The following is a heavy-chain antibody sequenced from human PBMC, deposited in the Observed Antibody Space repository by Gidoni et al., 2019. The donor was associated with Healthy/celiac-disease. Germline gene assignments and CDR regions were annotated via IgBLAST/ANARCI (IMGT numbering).Heavy chain of an antibody. V-gene: IGHV3-30-3*01. Sequence: VQLVESGGGVVHPGRSLRLSCAASGFTFCNFAMHWVRQAPGKGLEWVAVVSYDGSNKYYADSVKGRFTISRDNSKNTLYLQMNSLRAEDTAVYYCARDEGEYCSGGSCYEEDNWFDPWGQGTLVTVSS. CDR3: ARDEGEYCSGGSCYEEDNWFDP. CDR1: GFTFCNFA. D-gene: IGHD2-15*01. J-gene: IGHJ5*02. CDR2: VSYDGSNK.